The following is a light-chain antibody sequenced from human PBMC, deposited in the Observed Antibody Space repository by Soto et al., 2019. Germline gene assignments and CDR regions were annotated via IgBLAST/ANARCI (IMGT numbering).Light chain of an antibody. J-gene: IGKJ4*01. CDR3: QKYNSAPST. Sequence: IQMTQSPSSLSASVGDRVTISCRASQGIGNYLAWYQQKPGQIPNLLIYDASTLQSGVPSRFSGSGSGTHFTLTISNLEPEDVGTYYCQKYNSAPSTFGGGTKVEIK. CDR1: QGIGNY. V-gene: IGKV1-27*01. CDR2: DAS.